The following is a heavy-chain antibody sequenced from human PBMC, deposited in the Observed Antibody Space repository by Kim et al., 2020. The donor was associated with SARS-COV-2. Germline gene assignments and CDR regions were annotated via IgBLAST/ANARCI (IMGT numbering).Heavy chain of an antibody. D-gene: IGHD3-16*01. V-gene: IGHV4-38-2*02. J-gene: IGHJ5*02. CDR2: INHNGRI. Sequence: SETLSLTCSVSGAAISNGFYWGWIRQAPGKGLEWIQNINHNGRILYNPSLKSRVTLSVDTSKNQFTLHLTSVTAADTAVYYCVREGDTNWFDPWGPG. CDR3: VREGDTNWFDP. CDR1: GAAISNGFY.